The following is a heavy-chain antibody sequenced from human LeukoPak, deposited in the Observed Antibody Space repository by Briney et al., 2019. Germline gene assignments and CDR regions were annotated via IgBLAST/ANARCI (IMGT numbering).Heavy chain of an antibody. J-gene: IGHJ4*02. V-gene: IGHV4-4*07. D-gene: IGHD3-10*01. Sequence: PSETLSLTCSVSGGSISSYDWSWIRQPAGKGLEWIGRIYSSGSTNYNPSPKTRVTMSLDTSKHQFSLNLTNVTAADTAVYYCARTSARGAQFDYWGQGTLVTVSS. CDR3: ARTSARGAQFDY. CDR2: IYSSGST. CDR1: GGSISSYD.